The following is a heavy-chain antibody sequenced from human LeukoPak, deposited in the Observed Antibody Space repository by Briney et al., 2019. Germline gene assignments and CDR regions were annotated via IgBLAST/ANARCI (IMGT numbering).Heavy chain of an antibody. CDR1: GGSISSYY. CDR2: IYTSGST. CDR3: ARVSDNYISSVYFDY. V-gene: IGHV4-4*07. J-gene: IGHJ4*02. D-gene: IGHD1-1*01. Sequence: PSETLSLTCTVSGGSISSYYWSWIRQPAGKGLEWIGRIYTSGSTNYNPSLKSRVTMSVDTSKNQFSLKLSSVTAADTAVYYCARVSDNYISSVYFDYWGQGTLVTVSS.